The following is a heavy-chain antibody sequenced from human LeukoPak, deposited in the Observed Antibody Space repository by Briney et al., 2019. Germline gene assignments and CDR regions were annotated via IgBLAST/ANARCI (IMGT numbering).Heavy chain of an antibody. Sequence: GGSLRLSCAASGFTFSDYTMNWVRQAPGKGLEWVSYISSSGDTIYYADSVKGRFTVSRDNAENSLYLQMNSLRAEDTAMYYCARQGSEIDYWGQGTLVPVSS. CDR2: ISSSGDTI. J-gene: IGHJ4*02. V-gene: IGHV3-11*01. CDR3: ARQGSEIDY. CDR1: GFTFSDYT.